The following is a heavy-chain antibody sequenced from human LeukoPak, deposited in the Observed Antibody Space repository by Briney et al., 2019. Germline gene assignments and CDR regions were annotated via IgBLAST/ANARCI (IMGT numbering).Heavy chain of an antibody. CDR2: IKQDGSEK. D-gene: IGHD5-18*01. CDR1: GFTFSSYW. V-gene: IGHV3-7*01. J-gene: IGHJ4*02. CDR3: ARDGATAMVMDYFDY. Sequence: QSGGSLRLSCAASGFTFSSYWMSWVRQAPGKGLEWVANIKQDGSEKYYVDSVKGRFTISRDNAKNSLYLQMNSLRAEDTAVYYCARDGATAMVMDYFDYWGQGILVTVSS.